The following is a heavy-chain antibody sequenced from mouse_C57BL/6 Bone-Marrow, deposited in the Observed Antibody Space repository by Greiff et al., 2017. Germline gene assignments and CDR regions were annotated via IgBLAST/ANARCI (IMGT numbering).Heavy chain of an antibody. CDR1: GYTFTSYW. V-gene: IGHV1-69*01. CDR3: ARWGDGYYDY. D-gene: IGHD2-3*01. J-gene: IGHJ2*01. Sequence: QVQLQQPGAELVMPGASVKLSCKASGYTFTSYWMHWVKQRPGQGLEWIGEIDPSDSYTNYNQKFKGKSTLTVDKSSSTAYMQLSSLTSEDSAVXYGARWGDGYYDYWGQGTTLTVSS. CDR2: IDPSDSYT.